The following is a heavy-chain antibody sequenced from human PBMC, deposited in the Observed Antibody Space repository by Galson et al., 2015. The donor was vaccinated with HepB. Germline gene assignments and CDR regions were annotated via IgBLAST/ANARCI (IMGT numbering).Heavy chain of an antibody. J-gene: IGHJ5*02. CDR3: ARAAAGSVGWFDP. V-gene: IGHV3-30*04. D-gene: IGHD6-13*01. CDR2: ISYDVSNK. CDR1: GFTFRNYA. Sequence: SLRLSCAASGFTFRNYAIHWVRQAPGKGLEWVALISYDVSNKYYADSVKGRLTISRDNSKSTVYLQMNSLRTEDTAVYYCARAAAGSVGWFDPWGQGTLVTVSS.